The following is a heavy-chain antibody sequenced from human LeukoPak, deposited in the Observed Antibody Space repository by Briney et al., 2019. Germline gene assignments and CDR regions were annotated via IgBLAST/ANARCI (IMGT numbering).Heavy chain of an antibody. CDR3: AKDYDSSGYYFDY. V-gene: IGHV3-11*04. D-gene: IGHD3-22*01. Sequence: GGSLRLSCAASGFTFSDYYMSWIRQAPGKGLEWVSYISSSGSTIYYADSVKGRFTISRDNAKNSLYLQMNSLRAEDTAVYYCAKDYDSSGYYFDYWGQGTLVTVSS. J-gene: IGHJ4*02. CDR1: GFTFSDYY. CDR2: ISSSGSTI.